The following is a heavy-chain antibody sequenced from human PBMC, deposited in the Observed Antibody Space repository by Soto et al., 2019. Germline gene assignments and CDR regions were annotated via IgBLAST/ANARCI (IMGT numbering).Heavy chain of an antibody. J-gene: IGHJ4*02. CDR3: ARAGGRTIRFLEWFPFDY. D-gene: IGHD3-3*01. CDR2: IIPIFGTA. V-gene: IGHV1-69*13. Sequence: GASVKVSCKASGGTFSSYAISWVRQAPGQGLEWMGGIIPIFGTANYAQKFQGRVTITADESTSTAYMELSSLRSEDTAVYYCARAGGRTIRFLEWFPFDYWGQGTLVTVSS. CDR1: GGTFSSYA.